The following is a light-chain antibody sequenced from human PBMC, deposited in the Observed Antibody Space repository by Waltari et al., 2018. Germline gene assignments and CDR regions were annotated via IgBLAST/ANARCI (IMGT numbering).Light chain of an antibody. V-gene: IGLV3-1*01. CDR1: TLGDKF. J-gene: IGLJ3*02. CDR3: QAWDSSNWV. CDR2: VDS. Sequence: SYELTQPPSVSVSPGQTASITCSGDTLGDKFVCWYQQKPGQSPVLVIYVDSKRPSGIPERFSGSNSGNAATLTISGTQAMDEADYYCQAWDSSNWVFGGGTKLTVL.